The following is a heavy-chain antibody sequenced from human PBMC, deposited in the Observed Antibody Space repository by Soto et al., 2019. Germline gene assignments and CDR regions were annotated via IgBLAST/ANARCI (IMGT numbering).Heavy chain of an antibody. V-gene: IGHV4-59*08. CDR1: GGSISSYY. D-gene: IGHD4-17*01. CDR3: AGGYGASQGY. Sequence: QVQLQESGPGLVKPSETLSLTCTVSGGSISSYYWSWIRQPPGKGLEWIGYLYYSGSTNYNPSLTSRVTISVDTSKNQFSLKLSSVTAADTAVYYCAGGYGASQGYWGQGTLVTVSS. CDR2: LYYSGST. J-gene: IGHJ4*02.